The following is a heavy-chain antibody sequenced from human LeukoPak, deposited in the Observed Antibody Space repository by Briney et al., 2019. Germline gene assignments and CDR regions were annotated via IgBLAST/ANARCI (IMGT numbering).Heavy chain of an antibody. CDR2: ISSDGSNK. CDR3: AREGVGATFDY. D-gene: IGHD1-26*01. Sequence: PGGSLRLSCAPSGFTFSSYAMHWVRQAPGKGLEWVAVISSDGSNKYYADSVKGRFTISRDNSKNTLYLQMNSLRAEDTSLYYCAREGVGATFDYWGQGTLVTVFS. V-gene: IGHV3-30*04. J-gene: IGHJ4*02. CDR1: GFTFSSYA.